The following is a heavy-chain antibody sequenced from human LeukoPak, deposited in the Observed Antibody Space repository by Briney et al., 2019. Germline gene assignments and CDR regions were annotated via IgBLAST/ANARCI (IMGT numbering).Heavy chain of an antibody. CDR1: GFIFDDYA. CDR2: ITGDGAGT. D-gene: IGHD5-12*01. Sequence: GGSLRLSCAASGFIFDDYAMHWVRQAPGKGLEGVSLITGDGAGTYYEDSVRGRFTISRDNSKNSLYLIMNSLRTEDTALYYCTKGRVATVGGAKYAMDVWGQATTVTVSS. V-gene: IGHV3-43*02. J-gene: IGHJ6*02. CDR3: TKGRVATVGGAKYAMDV.